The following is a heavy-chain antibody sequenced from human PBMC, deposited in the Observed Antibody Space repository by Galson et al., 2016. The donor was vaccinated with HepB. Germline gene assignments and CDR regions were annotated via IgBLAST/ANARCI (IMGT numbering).Heavy chain of an antibody. Sequence: SLRLSCAASGFTFSSYGMHWVRQAPGKGLEWVAVISYDGSDKYYADSVQGRFTISRDNSKNTLYLQMNSLRVEDTAMYYCARESARTFYYDSSGYRWAFDIWGQGTMVTVSS. J-gene: IGHJ3*02. D-gene: IGHD3-22*01. V-gene: IGHV3-30*03. CDR1: GFTFSSYG. CDR2: ISYDGSDK. CDR3: ARESARTFYYDSSGYRWAFDI.